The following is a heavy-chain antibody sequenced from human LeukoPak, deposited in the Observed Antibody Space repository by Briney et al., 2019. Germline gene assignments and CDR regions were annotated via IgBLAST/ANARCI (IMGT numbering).Heavy chain of an antibody. D-gene: IGHD5-18*01. V-gene: IGHV3-30*18. CDR2: ISYDGSNK. CDR3: AKASTELWLQGSIYYFDY. J-gene: IGHJ4*02. Sequence: GGSLRLSCAASGFTFSSYGMHWVRQAPGKGLEWVAVISYDGSNKYYADSVKGRFTISRDNSKNTLYLQMNSLRAEDTAVYYCAKASTELWLQGSIYYFDYWGQGTLVTVSS. CDR1: GFTFSSYG.